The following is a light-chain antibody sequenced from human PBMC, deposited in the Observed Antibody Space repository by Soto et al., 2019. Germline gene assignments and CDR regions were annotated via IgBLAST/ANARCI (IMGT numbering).Light chain of an antibody. J-gene: IGKJ2*01. CDR1: QSISSW. V-gene: IGKV1-5*03. Sequence: DIQMTQSPSTLSASVGDRVTITCRASQSISSWLAWYQQKPGKAPKLLIYKASSLESGVPSRFSGSGSGTEFTLTINSLQPDDFATYYCQQYNSFSYTFGLGTKLEIK. CDR2: KAS. CDR3: QQYNSFSYT.